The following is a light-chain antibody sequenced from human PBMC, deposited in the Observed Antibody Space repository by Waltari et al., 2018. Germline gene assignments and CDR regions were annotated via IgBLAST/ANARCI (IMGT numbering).Light chain of an antibody. CDR3: QQHDNSPFT. Sequence: DIQMTQSPSSLSASVGDRVTITCRASQGINNWLAWYQQKPGKAPKLLIYRSSNLETGVQSRFTGSGSGTDFTLTISSLQPEDIAIYYCQQHDNSPFTFGGGTKVEIK. J-gene: IGKJ4*01. V-gene: IGKV1-33*01. CDR1: QGINNW. CDR2: RSS.